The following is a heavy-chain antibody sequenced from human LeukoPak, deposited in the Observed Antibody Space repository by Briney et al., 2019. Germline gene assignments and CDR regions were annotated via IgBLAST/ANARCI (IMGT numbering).Heavy chain of an antibody. J-gene: IGHJ5*02. V-gene: IGHV4-61*02. Sequence: SSETLSLTCTVSGGSISSGSYYWSWIRQPAGKGLEWIGRIYTSGSTNYNPSLKSRVTISVDTSKNQFSLKLSSVTAADTAVYYCATPYYDFWSGYDNWFDPWGQGTLVTVSS. CDR2: IYTSGST. D-gene: IGHD3-3*01. CDR1: GGSISSGSYY. CDR3: ATPYYDFWSGYDNWFDP.